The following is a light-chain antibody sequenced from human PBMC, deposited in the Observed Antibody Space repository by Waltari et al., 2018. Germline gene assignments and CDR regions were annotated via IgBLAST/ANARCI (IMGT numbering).Light chain of an antibody. CDR2: DAS. CDR3: QQYGDRPPIT. Sequence: EIVLTQSPATLSLSPGERATLSCRASQSVSSYLAWYQQKPGQAPRLLIYDASNRATGVPARFSGSGSGTEFTLTISSLQSEDFAVYYCQQYGDRPPITFGQGTRLDIK. V-gene: IGKV3-11*01. J-gene: IGKJ5*01. CDR1: QSVSSY.